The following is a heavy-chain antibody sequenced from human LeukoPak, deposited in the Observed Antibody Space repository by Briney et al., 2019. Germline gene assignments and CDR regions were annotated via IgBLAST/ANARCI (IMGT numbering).Heavy chain of an antibody. D-gene: IGHD4-17*01. V-gene: IGHV3-21*01. CDR2: ISPTSGYI. CDR3: AREGPTAALFDY. Sequence: GGSLRLSCGASGFTVSNNHMSWVRQAPGKGLEWVSSISPTSGYIYYADSVKGRFTISRDNAENSLYLLMNSLRAEDTAVYYCAREGPTAALFDYWGQGTQVTVSS. CDR1: GFTVSNNH. J-gene: IGHJ4*02.